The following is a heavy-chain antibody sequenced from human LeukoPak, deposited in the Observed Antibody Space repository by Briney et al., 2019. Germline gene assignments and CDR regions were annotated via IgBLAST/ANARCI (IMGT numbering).Heavy chain of an antibody. D-gene: IGHD6-13*01. CDR1: GFTFSSYA. Sequence: GGSLRLSCVASGFTFSSYAMSWVRQAPGKGLEWVSAISGSDGSTYYADSVKGRFTISRHNSKNTLYLQMNSLRAEDTAVYYCAKGSSSSRPYYFDYWGQGTLVTVSS. J-gene: IGHJ4*02. CDR2: ISGSDGST. V-gene: IGHV3-23*01. CDR3: AKGSSSSRPYYFDY.